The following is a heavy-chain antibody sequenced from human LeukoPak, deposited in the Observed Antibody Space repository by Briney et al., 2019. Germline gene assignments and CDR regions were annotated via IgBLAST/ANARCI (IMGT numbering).Heavy chain of an antibody. CDR3: ATRKLGNDY. Sequence: SETLSLTCTVSGGSISSYYWSRIRQPPGKGLEWIGYIFYSGITNYNPSLKSRVTISVDTSKNQFSLKLSSVTAADTAVYYSATRKLGNDYWGQGTLVTVSS. J-gene: IGHJ4*02. CDR2: IFYSGIT. V-gene: IGHV4-59*01. D-gene: IGHD7-27*01. CDR1: GGSISSYY.